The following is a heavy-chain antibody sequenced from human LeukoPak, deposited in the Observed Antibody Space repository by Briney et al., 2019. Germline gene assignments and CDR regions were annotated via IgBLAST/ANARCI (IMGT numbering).Heavy chain of an antibody. CDR3: ASAGFDSNLDY. CDR2: IYHSGST. Sequence: PSETLSLTCAVSGGSISSSNWWSWVRQPPGKGLEWIGEIYHSGSTNYNPSLKSRVTISVDKSENQFSLKLSSVTAADTAVYYCASAGFDSNLDYWGQGTLVTVSS. D-gene: IGHD3-10*01. V-gene: IGHV4-4*02. CDR1: GGSISSSNW. J-gene: IGHJ4*02.